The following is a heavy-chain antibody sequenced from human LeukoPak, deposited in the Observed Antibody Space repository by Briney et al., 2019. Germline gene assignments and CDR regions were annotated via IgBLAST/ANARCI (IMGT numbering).Heavy chain of an antibody. CDR1: GGTFSSYA. V-gene: IGHV1-69*04. CDR2: IIPILGIA. CDR3: ARDPIFDNIAVAGYYDY. J-gene: IGHJ4*02. D-gene: IGHD6-19*01. Sequence: SVKVSCKASGGTFSSYAISWVRQAPRQGLEWMGRIIPILGIANYAQKFQGRVTITADKSTSTAYMELSSLRSEDTAVYYCARDPIFDNIAVAGYYDYWGQGTLVTVSS.